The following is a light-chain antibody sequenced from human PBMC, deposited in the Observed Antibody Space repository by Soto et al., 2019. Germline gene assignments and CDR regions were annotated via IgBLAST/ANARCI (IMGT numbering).Light chain of an antibody. CDR2: EVT. Sequence: QSVLTQPPSASGSPGQSVTIPCTGTSNDIGEYHYVSWYQQHPGKAPKLMIYEVTQRPSGVPHRFSGSKSGNTPSLTVSGLQPEDEADYYCTSYAGSDNPVLFGGGTKLTVL. CDR1: SNDIGEYHY. J-gene: IGLJ2*01. CDR3: TSYAGSDNPVL. V-gene: IGLV2-8*01.